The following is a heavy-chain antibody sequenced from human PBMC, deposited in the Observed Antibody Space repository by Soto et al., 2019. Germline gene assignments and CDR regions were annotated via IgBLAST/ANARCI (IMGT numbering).Heavy chain of an antibody. CDR2: ISGDSGAI. V-gene: IGHV3-23*01. D-gene: IGHD3-16*01. Sequence: EVQLLESGGGLVQPGGSLRLSCAASGFTFSTSSMSWVRQAPGKGLEWVSAISGDSGAIYYADSVKGRFTISRDNSRDTLYFQMNSLRAEDTALYFCARGGRFTFGFDYWGQGTLISVSS. J-gene: IGHJ4*02. CDR1: GFTFSTSS. CDR3: ARGGRFTFGFDY.